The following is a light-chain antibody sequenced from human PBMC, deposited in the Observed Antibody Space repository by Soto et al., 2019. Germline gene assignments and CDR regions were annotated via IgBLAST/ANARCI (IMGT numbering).Light chain of an antibody. V-gene: IGKV3-20*01. CDR2: GAS. Sequence: EIVLTQSPGTLSLSPGDRATLSCRASQSVSSSYLAWYQQKPGQAPGLLIYGASSRATGIPDRFSGSGSGTDFTLTISRLEPEDFAVYYCQQYGRSPWTFGQGNKVEVQ. CDR3: QQYGRSPWT. J-gene: IGKJ1*01. CDR1: QSVSSSY.